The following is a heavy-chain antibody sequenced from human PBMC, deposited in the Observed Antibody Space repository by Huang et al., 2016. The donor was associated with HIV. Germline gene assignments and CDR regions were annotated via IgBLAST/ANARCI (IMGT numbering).Heavy chain of an antibody. J-gene: IGHJ6*03. CDR2: INHSEST. CDR3: ARGQGGYYYYYMDV. V-gene: IGHV4-34*01. Sequence: QVQLQQWGAGLLRPSETLSLTCAVYGGSFSGYYGTWIRQPPGKGLEWIGEINHSESTNYNPSRKRRVTISVDTSRNQFSLTVTAGTAANTAVYYCARGQGGYYYYYMDVWGKGTTVTVSS. CDR1: GGSFSGYY.